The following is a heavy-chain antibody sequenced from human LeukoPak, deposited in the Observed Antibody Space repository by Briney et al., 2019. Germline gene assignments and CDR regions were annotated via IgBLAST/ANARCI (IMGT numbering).Heavy chain of an antibody. CDR1: GFTXSSCS. CDR3: ARDGPGGTTGY. CDR2: ISTTSSYI. V-gene: IGHV3-21*01. J-gene: IGHJ4*02. D-gene: IGHD1-1*01. Sequence: GALRLSCXASGFTXSSCSMNWVRQAPGKGVECVSSISTTSSYIYYADSVKGRFTISRDNSKNSLYLQMTSLRAEDTAVYYCARDGPGGTTGYWGQGTLVTVSS.